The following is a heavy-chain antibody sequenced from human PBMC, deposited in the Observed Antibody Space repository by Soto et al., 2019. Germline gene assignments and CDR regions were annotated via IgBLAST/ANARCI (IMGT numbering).Heavy chain of an antibody. CDR1: GFTFSSYA. CDR2: ISGSGGST. J-gene: IGHJ6*02. CDR3: AKKGVYGIYYGMDV. Sequence: PGGSLRLSCAASGFTFSSYAMSWVRQAPGKGLEWVSAISGSGGSTYYADSVKGRFTISRDNSKNTLYLQMNSLRAEDTALYYCAKKGVYGIYYGMDVWGQGTTVTVSS. V-gene: IGHV3-23*01. D-gene: IGHD4-17*01.